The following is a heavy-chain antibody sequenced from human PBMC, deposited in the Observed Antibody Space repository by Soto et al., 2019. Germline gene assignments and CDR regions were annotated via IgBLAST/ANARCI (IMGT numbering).Heavy chain of an antibody. D-gene: IGHD3-10*01. J-gene: IGHJ6*02. Sequence: AGGAPRHPRGGSGGTLSGAAILLGRPAFGERLEGFGRIRSKANSYATAYAASVKGRFTISRDDSKNTAYLQMNSLKTEDTAVYYCTRPGFGELLPSGYYYGMDVWGQGTTVTVS. CDR3: TRPGFGELLPSGYYYGMDV. V-gene: IGHV3-73*01. CDR2: IRSKANSYAT. CDR1: GGTLSGAA.